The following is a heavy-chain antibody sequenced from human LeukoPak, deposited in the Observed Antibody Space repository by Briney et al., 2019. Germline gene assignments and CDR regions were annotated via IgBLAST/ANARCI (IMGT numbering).Heavy chain of an antibody. Sequence: GRSLRLSCAASGFTFSSYGMHWVRQAPGKGLEWVAVIWYDGSNKYYADSVKGRFTISRDNSKNTLYLQMNSLRAEDTAVYYCARYYLREGEIDCWGQGTLVTVSS. CDR1: GFTFSSYG. V-gene: IGHV3-33*01. CDR2: IWYDGSNK. J-gene: IGHJ4*02. D-gene: IGHD3-10*01. CDR3: ARYYLREGEIDC.